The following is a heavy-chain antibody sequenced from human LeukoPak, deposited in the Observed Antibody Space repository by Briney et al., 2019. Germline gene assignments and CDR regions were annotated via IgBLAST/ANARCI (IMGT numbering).Heavy chain of an antibody. Sequence: SETLSLTCAVYGGSFSGYYWSWIRQPPGKGLEWIGEINHSGSTNYNLSLKSRVTISVDTSKNQFSLKLTSVTAADTAVYYCARDRSSSSTYGWFDPWGQGTLVTVSS. J-gene: IGHJ5*02. CDR1: GGSFSGYY. V-gene: IGHV4-34*01. D-gene: IGHD6-6*01. CDR3: ARDRSSSSTYGWFDP. CDR2: INHSGST.